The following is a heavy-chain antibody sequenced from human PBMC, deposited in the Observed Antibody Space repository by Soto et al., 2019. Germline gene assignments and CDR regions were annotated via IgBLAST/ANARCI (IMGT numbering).Heavy chain of an antibody. Sequence: QVQLVESGGGVVQPGRSLRLSCAASGLTFSSYGMHWVRQAPGKGLEWVAVIRYDGSNKYYADSVKGRFTISRDNSKNTLYLQVNSLKAEDTAVYYCAREPGYSSSHYGMDVWGQGTTVTVSS. V-gene: IGHV3-33*01. J-gene: IGHJ6*02. CDR2: IRYDGSNK. CDR1: GLTFSSYG. CDR3: AREPGYSSSHYGMDV. D-gene: IGHD6-19*01.